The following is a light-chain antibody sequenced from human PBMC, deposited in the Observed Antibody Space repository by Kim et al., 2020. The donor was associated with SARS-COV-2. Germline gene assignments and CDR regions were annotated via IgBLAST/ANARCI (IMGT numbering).Light chain of an antibody. CDR2: EAT. CDR1: QCISVC. J-gene: IGKJ4*01. V-gene: IGKV3-11*01. CDR3: KQRGHWPRA. Sequence: LSPGERPTLAWTARQCISVCLGWNQQNPGRAPGPLITEATKRATGIPARFTGGGSGTDFTLTISSLEPEDFAVYYCKQRGHWPRAFGGGTKVDIK.